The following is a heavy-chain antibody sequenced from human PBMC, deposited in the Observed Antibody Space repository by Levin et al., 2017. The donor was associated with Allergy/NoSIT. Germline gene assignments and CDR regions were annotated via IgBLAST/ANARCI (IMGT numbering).Heavy chain of an antibody. V-gene: IGHV4-59*08. D-gene: IGHD3-10*01. CDR3: ARQDHYGSGLLDY. CDR1: GGSISSYY. J-gene: IGHJ4*02. Sequence: KPSETLSLTCTVSGGSISSYYWSWIRQPPGKGLEWIGYIYYSGSTNYNPSLKSRVTISVDTSKNQFSLKLSSVTAADTAVYYCARQDHYGSGLLDYWGQGTLVTVSS. CDR2: IYYSGST.